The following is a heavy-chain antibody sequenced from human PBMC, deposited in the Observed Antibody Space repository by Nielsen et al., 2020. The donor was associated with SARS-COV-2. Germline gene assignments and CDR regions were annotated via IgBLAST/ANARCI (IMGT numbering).Heavy chain of an antibody. V-gene: IGHV4-4*02. CDR1: GGSISSSNW. J-gene: IGHJ6*02. CDR3: ARSSFITIFGVVKNYYYGMDV. CDR2: IYHSGST. D-gene: IGHD3-3*01. Sequence: SETLSLTCAVSGGSISSSNWWSWVRQPPGKGLEWIGEIYHSGSTNYNPSLKSRVTISVDKSKNQFSLKLSSVTAADTAVYYCARSSFITIFGVVKNYYYGMDVWGQGTTVTVS.